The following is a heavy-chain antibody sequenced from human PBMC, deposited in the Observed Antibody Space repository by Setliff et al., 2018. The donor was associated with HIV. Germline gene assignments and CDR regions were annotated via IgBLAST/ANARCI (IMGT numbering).Heavy chain of an antibody. CDR2: IYTSGST. J-gene: IGHJ5*02. D-gene: IGHD3-10*01. CDR3: ARERSALLWKNWFGP. CDR1: GGSISSGSYY. Sequence: SETLSLTCTVSGGSISSGSYYWSWIRQPAGKGLEWIGHIYTSGSTNYNPSLKSRVTISVDTSKNQFSLKLSSVTAADTAVYYCARERSALLWKNWFGPWGQGTLVTVSS. V-gene: IGHV4-61*09.